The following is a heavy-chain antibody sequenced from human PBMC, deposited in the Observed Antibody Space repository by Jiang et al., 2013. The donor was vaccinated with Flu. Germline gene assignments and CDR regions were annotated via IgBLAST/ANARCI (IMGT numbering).Heavy chain of an antibody. D-gene: IGHD3-3*01. V-gene: IGHV1-18*01. CDR1: GYTFTSYG. CDR2: ISAYNGNT. CDR3: ARDLIRYYDFWSGYYNRGKDYNWFDP. Sequence: SVKVSCKASGYTFTSYGISWVRQAPGQGLEWMGWISAYNGNTNYAQKLQGRVTMTTDTSTSTAYMELRSLRSDDTAVYYCARDLIRYYDFWSGYYNRGKDYNWFDPWGQGTLVTVSS. J-gene: IGHJ5*02.